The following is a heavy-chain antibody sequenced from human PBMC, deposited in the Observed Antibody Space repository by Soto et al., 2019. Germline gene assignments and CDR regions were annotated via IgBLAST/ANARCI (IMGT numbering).Heavy chain of an antibody. Sequence: SGPTLVNPTQTLTLTCTFSGFSLSTSGVGVSWIRQPPGKALEWLALIYWDDDKYYSTSLKTRLTISKDTSKNQVVLTMTNMDPVDTATYYCARISDYDILTGSHAFDIWGQGTRVTVSS. CDR3: ARISDYDILTGSHAFDI. J-gene: IGHJ3*02. CDR1: GFSLSTSGVG. V-gene: IGHV2-70*01. D-gene: IGHD3-9*01. CDR2: IYWDDDK.